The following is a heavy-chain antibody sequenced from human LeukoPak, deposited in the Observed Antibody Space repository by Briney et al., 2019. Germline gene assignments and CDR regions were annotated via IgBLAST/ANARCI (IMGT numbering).Heavy chain of an antibody. D-gene: IGHD3-10*01. CDR3: AKDPLWFGESFGFDY. J-gene: IGHJ4*02. Sequence: GGSLRLSCAASGFTFSSYVMHWVRQAPGKGLEWVAFIRYDGSNKYYAGSVKGRFTISRDNSKNTLYLQMNSLRAEDTAVYYCAKDPLWFGESFGFDYWGQGTMVTVSS. V-gene: IGHV3-30*02. CDR1: GFTFSSYV. CDR2: IRYDGSNK.